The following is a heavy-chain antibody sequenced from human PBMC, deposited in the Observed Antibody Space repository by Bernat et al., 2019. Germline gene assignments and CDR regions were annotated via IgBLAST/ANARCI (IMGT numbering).Heavy chain of an antibody. CDR2: IYHSGST. Sequence: QVQLQESGPGLVKPSGTLSLTCAVSGGSISSSNWLSWVRQPPGKGLEWIGEIYHSGSTNYNPSLKSRVTISVQKSKNQFSLKLSSVTAADTAVYYCARSYSGYDSGPHFDYWGQGTLVTVSS. CDR3: ARSYSGYDSGPHFDY. CDR1: GGSISSSNW. D-gene: IGHD5-12*01. V-gene: IGHV4-4*02. J-gene: IGHJ4*02.